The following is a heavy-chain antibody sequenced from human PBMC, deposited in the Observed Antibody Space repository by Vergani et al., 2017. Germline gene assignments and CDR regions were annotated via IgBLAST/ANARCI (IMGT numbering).Heavy chain of an antibody. V-gene: IGHV1-8*01. CDR1: GYTFTSYD. CDR3: ARGRVVAATRDWFDP. J-gene: IGHJ5*02. D-gene: IGHD2-15*01. CDR2: RNPNSGNT. Sequence: QVQLVQSGAEVKKPGASVKVSCKASGYTFTSYDINWVRQATGQGLEWMGWRNPNSGNTGYAQKFQGRATMTRNTSISTAYMELSSLRSEDTAVYYCARGRVVAATRDWFDPWGQGTLVTVSS.